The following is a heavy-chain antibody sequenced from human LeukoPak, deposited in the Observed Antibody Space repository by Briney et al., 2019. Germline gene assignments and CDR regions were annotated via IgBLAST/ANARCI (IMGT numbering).Heavy chain of an antibody. D-gene: IGHD1-26*01. CDR3: ARDIVGTP. Sequence: PGGSLRLSCAASGFIFSSYWMSWVRQAPGKGLEWVANIKQDGSEQYYVDSVKGRFTISRDNAKNSLYLQMNSLRIEDTAVYYCARDIVGTPWGQGILVTVSS. CDR1: GFIFSSYW. CDR2: IKQDGSEQ. V-gene: IGHV3-7*01. J-gene: IGHJ4*02.